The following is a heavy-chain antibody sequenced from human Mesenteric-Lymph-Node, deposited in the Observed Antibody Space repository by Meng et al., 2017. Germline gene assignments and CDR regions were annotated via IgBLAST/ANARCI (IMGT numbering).Heavy chain of an antibody. J-gene: IGHJ4*02. CDR1: GYTFTSYD. Sequence: ASVKVSCKASGYTFTSYDINWVRQATGQGLEWMGWISAYNGNTNYAQKLQGRVTMTTDTSTSTAYMELRSLRSDDTAVYYCARTGIAVAGDPKRGPFDYWGQGTLVTVSS. D-gene: IGHD6-19*01. CDR2: ISAYNGNT. V-gene: IGHV1-18*01. CDR3: ARTGIAVAGDPKRGPFDY.